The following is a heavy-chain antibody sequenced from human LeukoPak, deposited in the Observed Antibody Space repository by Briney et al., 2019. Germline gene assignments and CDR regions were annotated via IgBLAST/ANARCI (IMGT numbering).Heavy chain of an antibody. V-gene: IGHV1-69*05. Sequence: GSSVKVSCKASGGTFSSYAISWVRQAPGQGLEWMGGIIPIFGTANYAQKFQGRVTITTDESTSTAYMELSSLRSEDTAVYYCARSASSWQIFDYWGQGTLVTVPS. J-gene: IGHJ4*02. CDR3: ARSASSWQIFDY. CDR2: IIPIFGTA. CDR1: GGTFSSYA. D-gene: IGHD6-13*01.